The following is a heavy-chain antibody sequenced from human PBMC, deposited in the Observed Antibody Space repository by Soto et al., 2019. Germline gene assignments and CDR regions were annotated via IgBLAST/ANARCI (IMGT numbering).Heavy chain of an antibody. V-gene: IGHV1-18*01. CDR3: AICLAATIAYDY. Sequence: ASVKVSCKASGYTFTSYGISWVRQAPGQGLEWMGGISAYDGKTIYAQKFQGRVTMTEDTSTDTAYMELSSLRSEDTAVYYCAICLAATIAYDYWGQGTLVTVSS. J-gene: IGHJ4*02. CDR1: GYTFTSYG. D-gene: IGHD5-12*01. CDR2: ISAYDGKT.